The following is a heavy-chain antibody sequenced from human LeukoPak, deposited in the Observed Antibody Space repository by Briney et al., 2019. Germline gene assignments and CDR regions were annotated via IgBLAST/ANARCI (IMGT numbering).Heavy chain of an antibody. CDR1: GGTFSSYA. D-gene: IGHD5-12*01. Sequence: SVKVSCKASGGTFSSYAISWVRQAPGQGLEWMGGIIPIFGTANYAQKFQGRVTITADKSTSTAYMELSSPRSEDTAVYYCARDGHSGYDLGGMDVWGKGTTVTVSS. V-gene: IGHV1-69*06. J-gene: IGHJ6*04. CDR3: ARDGHSGYDLGGMDV. CDR2: IIPIFGTA.